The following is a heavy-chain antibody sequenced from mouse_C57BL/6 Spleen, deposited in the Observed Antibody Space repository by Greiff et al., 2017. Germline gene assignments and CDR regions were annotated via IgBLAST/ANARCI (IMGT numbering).Heavy chain of an antibody. V-gene: IGHV1-36*01. D-gene: IGHD2-2*01. CDR1: GFTFTGYY. CDR2: VYPCNGGT. CDR3: AREDYDGCFDY. Sequence: VQLQQSGPVLVKPGPSVKLSCKASGFTFTGYYMHWVKQSPGQGLEWIGHVYPCNGGTSYNEKFKGKATLTVDKSSSTAYMELNGLTSEDSAVYYCAREDYDGCFDYWGQGTTRTVSS. J-gene: IGHJ2*01.